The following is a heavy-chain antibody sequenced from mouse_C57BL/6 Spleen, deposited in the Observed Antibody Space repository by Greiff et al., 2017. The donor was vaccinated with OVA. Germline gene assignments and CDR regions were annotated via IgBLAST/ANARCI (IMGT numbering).Heavy chain of an antibody. D-gene: IGHD4-1*01. CDR1: GYTFTSYW. CDR3: APLANWDWYFDV. CDR2: IHPSDSDT. J-gene: IGHJ1*03. V-gene: IGHV1-74*01. Sequence: QVQLQQPGAELVKPGASVQVSCKASGYTFTSYWMHWVKQRPGQGLEWIGRIHPSDSDTNYNQKFKGKATLTVDKSSSTAYMQLSSLTSEDSAVYYCAPLANWDWYFDVWGTGTTVTVSS.